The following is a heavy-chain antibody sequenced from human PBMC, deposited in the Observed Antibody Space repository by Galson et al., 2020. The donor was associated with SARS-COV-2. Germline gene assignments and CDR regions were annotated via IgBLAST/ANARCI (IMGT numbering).Heavy chain of an antibody. CDR3: ARGGMDSSSWLGYYFDY. CDR1: GDSVSSNSAA. V-gene: IGHV6-1*01. CDR2: TYYRSKWYN. J-gene: IGHJ4*02. Sequence: SQTLSLTCAISGDSVSSNSAAWNWIRQSPSRGLEWLGRTYYRSKWYNDYAVSVKSRITINPDTSKNQFSLQLNSVTPEDTAVYYCARGGMDSSSWLGYYFDYWGQGTLVTVSS. D-gene: IGHD6-13*01.